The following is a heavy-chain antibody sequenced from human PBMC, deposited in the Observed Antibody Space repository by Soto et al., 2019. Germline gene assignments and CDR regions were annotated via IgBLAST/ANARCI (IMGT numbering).Heavy chain of an antibody. CDR1: GFTFDDYA. J-gene: IGHJ4*02. V-gene: IGHV3-9*01. D-gene: IGHD5-12*01. CDR3: AKDIYHSGYDSTTTFDY. CDR2: ISWNSGSI. Sequence: DVQLVESGGGLVQPGRSLRLSCAASGFTFDDYAMHWVRQAPGKGLEWVSGISWNSGSIGYADSVKGRFTISRDNAKNSLYLQMNSLRAEDTALYYCAKDIYHSGYDSTTTFDYWGQGTLVTVSS.